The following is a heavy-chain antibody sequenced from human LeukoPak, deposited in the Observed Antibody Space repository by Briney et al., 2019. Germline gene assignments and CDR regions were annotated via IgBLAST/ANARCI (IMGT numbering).Heavy chain of an antibody. Sequence: GGSLRLSCAASGFTFSNYWMSWVRQAPGKGLEWVANIKQDGSEKYYVDSVKGRFTISRDNAKNSLYLQMNSLRAEDTAVYYCARGDYDSSGYYDGYFDYWGQGTLVTVSS. V-gene: IGHV3-7*01. CDR1: GFTFSNYW. CDR3: ARGDYDSSGYYDGYFDY. D-gene: IGHD3-22*01. CDR2: IKQDGSEK. J-gene: IGHJ4*02.